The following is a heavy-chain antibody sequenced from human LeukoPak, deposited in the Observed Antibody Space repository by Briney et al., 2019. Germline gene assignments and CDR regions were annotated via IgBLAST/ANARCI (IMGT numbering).Heavy chain of an antibody. D-gene: IGHD6-19*01. Sequence: SETLSLTCAVYGGSFSGYYWSWIRQPPGKGLEWIGEINHSGSTNYNPSLKSRVTISVDTSKNQFSLKLSSVTAADTAVYYCARVAVAGSGRSVVYFDYWGQGTLVTVSS. J-gene: IGHJ4*02. V-gene: IGHV4-34*01. CDR3: ARVAVAGSGRSVVYFDY. CDR2: INHSGST. CDR1: GGSFSGYY.